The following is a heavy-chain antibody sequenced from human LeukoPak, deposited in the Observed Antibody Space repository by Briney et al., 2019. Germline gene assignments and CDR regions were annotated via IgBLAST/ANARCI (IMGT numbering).Heavy chain of an antibody. Sequence: SVKVSCKASGGTFSSYAIIWVRQAPGQGLEWMGGIIPIFGTANYAQKFQGRVTITADESTSTAYMELSSLRSEDTAVYYCASCIAAAYNWFDPWGQGTLVTVSS. V-gene: IGHV1-69*13. CDR3: ASCIAAAYNWFDP. D-gene: IGHD6-13*01. CDR1: GGTFSSYA. J-gene: IGHJ5*02. CDR2: IIPIFGTA.